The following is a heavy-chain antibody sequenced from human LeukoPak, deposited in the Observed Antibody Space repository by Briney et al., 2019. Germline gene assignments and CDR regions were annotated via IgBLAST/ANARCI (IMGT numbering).Heavy chain of an antibody. CDR3: ARRFCSSVSCYDDDAFDV. CDR2: ISGYNGKI. J-gene: IGHJ3*01. V-gene: IGHV1-18*01. D-gene: IGHD2-2*01. CDR1: GHTFASYG. Sequence: ASVKVSCKASGHTFASYGISWVRQAPGQGLEWMGWISGYNGKINYAQKFQGRVTMTTDTSTSTAYLELRSLTSEETAVYYCARRFCSSVSCYDDDAFDVWGQGTLVTVSS.